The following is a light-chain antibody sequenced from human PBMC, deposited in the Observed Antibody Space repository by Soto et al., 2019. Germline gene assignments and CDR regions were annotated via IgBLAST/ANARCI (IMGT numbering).Light chain of an antibody. CDR1: QSLTSY. V-gene: IGKV3-15*01. CDR2: AIS. J-gene: IGKJ4*01. Sequence: ENLLTKAPSTLSVPHEDTDTLSCMASQSLTSYLAWYQQKPDQAPRLLIYAISTRATDIPARFSGSGSGTEFTLTISSLQSEDFAVYYCQQYNNWPLTFGGGTIVDIK. CDR3: QQYNNWPLT.